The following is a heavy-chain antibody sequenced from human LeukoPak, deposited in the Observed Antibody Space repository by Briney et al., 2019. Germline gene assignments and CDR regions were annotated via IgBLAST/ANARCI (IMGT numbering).Heavy chain of an antibody. D-gene: IGHD2-8*01. CDR3: ATQNCTNGVCFNWFDP. CDR1: GGTFSSYA. V-gene: IGHV1-69*04. J-gene: IGHJ5*02. CDR2: IIPILGIA. Sequence: GASVKVSCKASGGTFSSYAISWVRQAPGQGLEWMGRIIPILGIANYAKKFQGRVTITADKSTSTAYMELSSMRSEDTAVYYCATQNCTNGVCFNWFDPWGQGTLVTVSS.